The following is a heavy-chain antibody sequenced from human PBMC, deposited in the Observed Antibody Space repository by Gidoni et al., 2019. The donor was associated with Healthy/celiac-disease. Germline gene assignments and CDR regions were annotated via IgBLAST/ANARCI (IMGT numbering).Heavy chain of an antibody. CDR1: GFTFSSYG. CDR3: GGGGALDY. Sequence: GVQPGRSLRLSCAASGFTFSSYGMHWVRQAPGKGLEWVAVISYDGSNKYYADSVKGRFTISRDNSKNTLYLQMNSLKAEDTAGYYCGGGGALDYWGQGTLVTVSS. D-gene: IGHD3-16*01. J-gene: IGHJ4*02. V-gene: IGHV3-30*03. CDR2: ISYDGSNK.